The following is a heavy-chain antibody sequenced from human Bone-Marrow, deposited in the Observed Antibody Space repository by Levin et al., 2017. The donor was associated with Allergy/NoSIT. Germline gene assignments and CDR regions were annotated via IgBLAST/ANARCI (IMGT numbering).Heavy chain of an antibody. J-gene: IGHJ4*01. D-gene: IGHD6-19*01. Sequence: LRLSCTFSGFSLSTSGVGVGWVRQPPGKALEWLALLYWDDDDRYSPSLKSRLTITKDTSKNQVVLIMTHMDPVDTATYYCAHSRKVYTSGYYYFDYWGQGTLVTVSS. CDR3: AHSRKVYTSGYYYFDY. CDR1: GFSLSTSGVG. CDR2: LYWDDDD. V-gene: IGHV2-5*02.